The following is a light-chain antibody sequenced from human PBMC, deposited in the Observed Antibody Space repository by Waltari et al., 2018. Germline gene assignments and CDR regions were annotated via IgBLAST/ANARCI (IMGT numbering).Light chain of an antibody. CDR1: QSVSSN. Sequence: EIVMTQPPATLSASPGEKVTLSCRASQSVSSNLAWFQQNPGQAPRLLIFAASSRATDIPARFSGSGSGTEFTLIISSLQSEDSAVYYCQQYNKWWTFGQGTKVEIK. J-gene: IGKJ1*01. V-gene: IGKV3-15*01. CDR3: QQYNKWWT. CDR2: AAS.